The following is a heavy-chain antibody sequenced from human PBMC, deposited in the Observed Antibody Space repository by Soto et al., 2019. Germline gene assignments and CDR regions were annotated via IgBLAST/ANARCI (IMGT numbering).Heavy chain of an antibody. Sequence: QVQLVQSGAEVKKPGSSVKVSCKASGGTFSSYTISWVRQAPGQGLEWMGRIIPILGIANYAQKFQGRVTITAAKTTSTAYMELSSLRSEDTAVYYCAREGGLKDYWGQGTLVTVSS. CDR3: AREGGLKDY. CDR1: GGTFSSYT. CDR2: IIPILGIA. J-gene: IGHJ4*02. D-gene: IGHD3-16*01. V-gene: IGHV1-69*08.